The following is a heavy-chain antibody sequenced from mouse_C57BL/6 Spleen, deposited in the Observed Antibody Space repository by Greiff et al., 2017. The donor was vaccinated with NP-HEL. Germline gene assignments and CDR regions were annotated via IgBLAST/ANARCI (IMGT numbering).Heavy chain of an antibody. Sequence: QVHVKQSGAELVKPGASVKLSCKASGYTFTEYTIHWVKQRSGQGLEWIGWFYPGSGSIKYNEKFKDKATLTADKSSSTVYMELSRLTSEDSAVYFCARHEGHYGSSSAPYAMDYWGQGTSVTVSS. D-gene: IGHD1-1*01. J-gene: IGHJ4*01. CDR1: GYTFTEYT. CDR3: ARHEGHYGSSSAPYAMDY. V-gene: IGHV1-62-2*01. CDR2: FYPGSGSI.